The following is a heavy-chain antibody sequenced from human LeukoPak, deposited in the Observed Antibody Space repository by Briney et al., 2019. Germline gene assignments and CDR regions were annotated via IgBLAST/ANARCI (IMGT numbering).Heavy chain of an antibody. CDR2: FDPEDGET. J-gene: IGHJ4*02. Sequence: ASVKDSCKASGYTLTELSMHWVRQAPGKGLEWMGGFDPEDGETIYAQKFQGRVTMTEDTSTDTAYMELSSLRSEDTAVYYCATTGVRGRPEADYWGQGTLVTVSS. CDR1: GYTLTELS. V-gene: IGHV1-24*01. D-gene: IGHD3-10*01. CDR3: ATTGVRGRPEADY.